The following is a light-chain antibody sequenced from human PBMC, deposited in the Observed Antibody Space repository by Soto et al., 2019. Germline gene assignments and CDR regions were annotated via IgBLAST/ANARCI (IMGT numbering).Light chain of an antibody. CDR1: QGIASY. J-gene: IGKJ4*01. V-gene: IGKV1-9*01. CDR3: QQLNDYP. CDR2: AAS. Sequence: DIQLTQSPSFLSASVGDRVTITCRASQGIASYLAWYQQKPGKAPNLLIYAASTLQSGVPSRFSGSGSGTEFTLTITSLQPEDFATYYCQQLNDYPFGGGTKVEIK.